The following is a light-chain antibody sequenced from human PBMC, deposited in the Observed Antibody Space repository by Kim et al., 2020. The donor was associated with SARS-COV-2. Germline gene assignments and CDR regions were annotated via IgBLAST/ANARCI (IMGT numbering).Light chain of an antibody. CDR2: AAS. CDR3: QQYYNFPLT. Sequence: AACGDGVTITCSRSQHIIHLLFLYQLTPERAPHPLLYAASYLESGGPPTFSGSGSATDFTFTISSLQPEDIVTNYCQQYYNFPLTFGQGTKVEIK. CDR1: QHIIHL. V-gene: IGKV1D-16*01. J-gene: IGKJ1*01.